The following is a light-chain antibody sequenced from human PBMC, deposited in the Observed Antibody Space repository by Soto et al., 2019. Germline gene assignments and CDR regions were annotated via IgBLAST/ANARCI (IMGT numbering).Light chain of an antibody. CDR3: QQASSFPLT. CDR1: QPISSW. CDR2: SAS. Sequence: IQMTQSPSSVSASVGDRVTITCRASQPISSWLAWYQQKPGLPPNLLIYSASTLRSGVPSRFSGCESGTLFTLTITNLQPEDFATYFCQQASSFPLTFGGGTKVEVK. V-gene: IGKV1-12*01. J-gene: IGKJ4*01.